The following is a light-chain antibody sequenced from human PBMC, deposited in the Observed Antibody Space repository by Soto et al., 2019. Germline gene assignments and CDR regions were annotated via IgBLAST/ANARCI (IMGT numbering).Light chain of an antibody. V-gene: IGKV3-20*01. CDR2: AAS. CDR1: ERVSENF. Sequence: EIVLTQSPGTLALSPGGSAALSCRSTERVSENFLAWYQQKPGQAPRLLIYAASSRATGIPDRFSGSGSGTDFTLTITRLEPEDFGVYYCHQYGSSRWTFGQGTKVEIK. J-gene: IGKJ1*01. CDR3: HQYGSSRWT.